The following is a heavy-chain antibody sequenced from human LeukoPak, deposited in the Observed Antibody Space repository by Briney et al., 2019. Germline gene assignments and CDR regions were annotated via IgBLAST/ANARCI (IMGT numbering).Heavy chain of an antibody. CDR2: IFYSGST. CDR1: GGSISTSNYY. D-gene: IGHD1-26*01. CDR3: ARHVEWELLNSYYYYMDV. Sequence: SETLSLTCTVSGGSISTSNYYWGWIRQPPGKGLEWIGNIFYSGSTYYSPSHRSRVTISLDTSRNQFSLKLSSVTAADTAVYYCARHVEWELLNSYYYYMDVWGKGTTVTISS. J-gene: IGHJ6*03. V-gene: IGHV4-39*01.